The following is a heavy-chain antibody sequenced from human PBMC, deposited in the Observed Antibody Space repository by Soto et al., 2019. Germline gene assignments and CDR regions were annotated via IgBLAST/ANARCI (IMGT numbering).Heavy chain of an antibody. Sequence: SETLSLTCSVSGASVSSGSFYWSWTRQPPGKGLEWIGFIYNNETFNYNPSLKSRVTLSVDTSKHQFSLKLSSVTAADTAVYYCARVPLRYSSSHNFDSWGQGALVTVS. J-gene: IGHJ4*02. D-gene: IGHD6-19*01. V-gene: IGHV4-61*01. CDR1: GASVSSGSFY. CDR3: ARVPLRYSSSHNFDS. CDR2: IYNNETF.